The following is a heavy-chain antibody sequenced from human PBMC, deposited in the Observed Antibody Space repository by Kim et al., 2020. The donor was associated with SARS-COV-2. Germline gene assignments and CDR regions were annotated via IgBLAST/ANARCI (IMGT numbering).Heavy chain of an antibody. Sequence: GGSLRLSCAASGFAFSNYGMHWVRQAPGKGLEWVAVISYDGTTKDYADSVKGRFTISRDNSKNTLYLQMNSLRAEDTAVYYCARTAGHFYFMYHYESSAMDVWGQGTTVTVSS. CDR3: ARTAGHFYFMYHYESSAMDV. CDR2: ISYDGTTK. D-gene: IGHD3-22*01. J-gene: IGHJ6*02. V-gene: IGHV3-30*04. CDR1: GFAFSNYG.